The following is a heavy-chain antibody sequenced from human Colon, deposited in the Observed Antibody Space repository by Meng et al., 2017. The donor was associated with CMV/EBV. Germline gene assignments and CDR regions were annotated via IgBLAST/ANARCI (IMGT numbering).Heavy chain of an antibody. V-gene: IGHV4-39*07. J-gene: IGHJ4*02. D-gene: IGHD3-10*01. CDR1: GSAISYTSYY. CDR2: VYYNGNT. CDR3: VRGLWFGEVDY. Sequence: GSLRLSCNVSGSAISYTSYYWGWIRQSPGRGLEWIGSVYYNGNTYYKSSLKSRFTISVDTPKNQFSLKLSSVTAADTAVYYCVRGLWFGEVDYWGQGTLVTVSS.